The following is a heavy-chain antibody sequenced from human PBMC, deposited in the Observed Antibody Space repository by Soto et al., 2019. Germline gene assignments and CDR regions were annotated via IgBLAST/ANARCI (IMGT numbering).Heavy chain of an antibody. CDR3: AGGWKRTALAGYWFYX. J-gene: IGHJ4*02. CDR1: GGTFSSYA. CDR2: IIPIFGTA. D-gene: IGHD1-26*01. Sequence: SMKVSWNASGGTFSSYAISWVRQAPGQGLEWMGVIIPIFGTANYADKFQGRVTITADESTSTAYMELSSLRSEDTAVYCCAGGWKRTALAGYWFYXWGQATLVPVSX. V-gene: IGHV1-69*13.